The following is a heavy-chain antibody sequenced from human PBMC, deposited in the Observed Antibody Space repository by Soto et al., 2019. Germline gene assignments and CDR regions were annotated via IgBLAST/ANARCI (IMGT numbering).Heavy chain of an antibody. CDR2: IWYDGSNK. Sequence: GGSLRLSCAASGFTFSSYGMHWVRQAPGKGLEWVAVIWYDGSNKYYADSVKGRFTISRDNSKNTLYLQMNSLRAEDTAVYYCARGDASFGWDVDYWGQGTLVTVSS. J-gene: IGHJ4*02. CDR1: GFTFSSYG. D-gene: IGHD6-19*01. V-gene: IGHV3-33*01. CDR3: ARGDASFGWDVDY.